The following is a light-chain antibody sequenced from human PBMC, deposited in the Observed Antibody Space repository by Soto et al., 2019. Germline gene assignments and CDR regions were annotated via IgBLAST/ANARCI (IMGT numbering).Light chain of an antibody. Sequence: QSALTQPPSASGSPGQSVTISCTGTSTDVGGYNYVSWYQHHPGKAPKLMIYDVSKRPSGVPDRFSGSKSGNTASLTVSGLQAEDEADYYCSSYAGSNNWVFGGGTQLTVL. CDR2: DVS. J-gene: IGLJ3*02. V-gene: IGLV2-8*01. CDR1: STDVGGYNY. CDR3: SSYAGSNNWV.